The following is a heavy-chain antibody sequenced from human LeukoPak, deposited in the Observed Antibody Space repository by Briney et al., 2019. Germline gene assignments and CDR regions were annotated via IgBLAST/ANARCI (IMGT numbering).Heavy chain of an antibody. CDR1: GFTFANYV. Sequence: HPGGSLRLSCAASGFTFANYVTHWVRQAPGKGLEWVAVISYDGSNKYNADSVKGRFTISRDNSKNTLYLQMNSLRAEETAVYYCARSYYYDSSGYSPGFGYWGQGTLVTVSS. V-gene: IGHV3-30*04. CDR3: ARSYYYDSSGYSPGFGY. D-gene: IGHD3-22*01. J-gene: IGHJ4*02. CDR2: ISYDGSNK.